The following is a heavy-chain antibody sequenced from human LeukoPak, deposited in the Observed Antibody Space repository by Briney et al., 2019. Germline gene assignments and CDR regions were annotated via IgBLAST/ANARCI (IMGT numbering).Heavy chain of an antibody. Sequence: GGTLRLSCAASGFTFDDYGMSWVRQAPGKGLEWVSGINWNGGSTGYADSVKGRFTISRDNAKNSLYLQMNSLRAEDTALYYCARVFRSGWYGDFFDYWGQGTLVTVSS. V-gene: IGHV3-20*04. D-gene: IGHD6-19*01. J-gene: IGHJ4*02. CDR1: GFTFDDYG. CDR3: ARVFRSGWYGDFFDY. CDR2: INWNGGST.